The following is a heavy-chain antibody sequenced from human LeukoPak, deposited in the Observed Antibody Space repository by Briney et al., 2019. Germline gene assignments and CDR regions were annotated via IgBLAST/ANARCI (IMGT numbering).Heavy chain of an antibody. J-gene: IGHJ3*02. D-gene: IGHD1-26*01. CDR1: GFTFSGYA. Sequence: GGSLRLSCTPSGFTFSGYAMHWVRQAPGKGLGWVAVIWFDGSNTYYADSVKGRFTISRDNSKNTLYLQMNSLRAEDTAVHYCARGAQSGGYSGPFDIWGQGTMVTVSS. V-gene: IGHV3-33*01. CDR2: IWFDGSNT. CDR3: ARGAQSGGYSGPFDI.